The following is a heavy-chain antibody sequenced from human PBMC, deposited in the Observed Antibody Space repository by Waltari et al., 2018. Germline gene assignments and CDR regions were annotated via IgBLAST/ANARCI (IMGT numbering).Heavy chain of an antibody. CDR3: ARETGSSSEAY. D-gene: IGHD6-6*01. J-gene: IGHJ4*02. V-gene: IGHV3-33*01. Sequence: QVQLVESGGGVVQHGGSLRLSCGASGFTFSRYGMHRVRQAPGKGLEWVAVICFDGSNKFYADSVRGRFTISRDNSKNTLYLLMNSLRADDTAVYYCARETGSSSEAYWGQGTLVTVSS. CDR2: ICFDGSNK. CDR1: GFTFSRYG.